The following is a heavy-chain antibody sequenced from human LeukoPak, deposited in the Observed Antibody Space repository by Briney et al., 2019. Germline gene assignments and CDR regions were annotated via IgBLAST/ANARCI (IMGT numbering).Heavy chain of an antibody. V-gene: IGHV3-33*06. CDR3: AKALNGLVDY. Sequence: GRSLRLSCAASGFTFSDYGMHWVRQAPGKGLEWVAVIWYDGSNKYYADSVKGRFTISRDNSKNTLYLQMNSLRAEDTAVYYCAKALNGLVDYWGQGTPVTVSS. CDR2: IWYDGSNK. D-gene: IGHD6-19*01. CDR1: GFTFSDYG. J-gene: IGHJ4*02.